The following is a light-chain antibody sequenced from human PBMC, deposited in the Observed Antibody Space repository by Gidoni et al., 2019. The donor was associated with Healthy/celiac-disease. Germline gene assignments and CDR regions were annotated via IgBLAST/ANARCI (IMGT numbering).Light chain of an antibody. Sequence: DIQMTQSPSSLSASVGDRVTITCQSSQDISNYLNWYQQKPGKAPKLLIYDASTLETGVPPRFSGSGSGTDFTFTISSLQPEDIATYYCQQYDNLLFTFGPGTKVDIK. CDR3: QQYDNLLFT. J-gene: IGKJ3*01. CDR2: DAS. V-gene: IGKV1-33*01. CDR1: QDISNY.